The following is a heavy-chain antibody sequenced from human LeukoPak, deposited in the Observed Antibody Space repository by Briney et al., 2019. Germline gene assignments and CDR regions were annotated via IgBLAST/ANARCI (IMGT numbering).Heavy chain of an antibody. CDR1: GYTFTSYA. J-gene: IGHJ4*02. D-gene: IGHD5-24*01. V-gene: IGHV7-4-1*02. Sequence: ASVKVSCKASGYTFTSYAMNWVRQAPGQGLEWMGWINTNTGNPTYAQGFTGRFVFSLDTSVSTAYLQISSLKAEDTAVYYCARASDELEMATIQGMSLGHYFDYWGQGTLVTVSS. CDR2: INTNTGNP. CDR3: ARASDELEMATIQGMSLGHYFDY.